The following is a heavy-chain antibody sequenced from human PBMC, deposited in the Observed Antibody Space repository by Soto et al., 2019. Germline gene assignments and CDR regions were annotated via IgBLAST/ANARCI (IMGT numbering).Heavy chain of an antibody. CDR2: ISGGGIST. CDR1: GFTFSNYA. V-gene: IGHV3-23*01. D-gene: IGHD3-10*01. J-gene: IGHJ5*02. Sequence: EVQLLESGGGLVQPGGSLTLSCAASGFTFSNYAMSWVRQAPGKGLEWVSAISGGGISTYYADSVRGRFTISRDNSRNTLYLRRNRLRAEDTAVYYCARDAISIVRATNNEFDPWGQGTLVTVSS. CDR3: ARDAISIVRATNNEFDP.